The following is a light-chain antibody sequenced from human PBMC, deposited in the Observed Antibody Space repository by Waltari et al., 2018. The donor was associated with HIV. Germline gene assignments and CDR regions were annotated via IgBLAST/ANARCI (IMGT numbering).Light chain of an antibody. CDR2: DDS. J-gene: IGLJ2*01. CDR3: QVWHSNSDHVV. CDR1: NIGSQR. Sequence: SYVLTPPPSVSVASGQPARITCEGNNIGSQRVHWYQQRPGQAPALVVHDDSDRPSGIPERFSGSNSGNTATLTISRVEAGDEADYYCQVWHSNSDHVVFGGGTKLTVL. V-gene: IGLV3-21*02.